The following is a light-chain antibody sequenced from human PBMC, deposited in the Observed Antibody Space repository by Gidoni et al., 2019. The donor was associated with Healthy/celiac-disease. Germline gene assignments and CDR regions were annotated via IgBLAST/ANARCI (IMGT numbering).Light chain of an antibody. J-gene: IGKJ1*01. CDR3: QQYNNWPPWT. Sequence: VSPGERATLSCRASQSVSSNLAWYQQKPGQAPRLLIYGASTRATGIPARFSGSGSGTEFTLTISSLQSEDFAVYYCQQYNNWPPWTFGQXTKVEIK. CDR1: QSVSSN. V-gene: IGKV3-15*01. CDR2: GAS.